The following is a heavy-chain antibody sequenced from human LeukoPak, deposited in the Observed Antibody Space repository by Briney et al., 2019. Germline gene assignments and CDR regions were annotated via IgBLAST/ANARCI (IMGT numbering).Heavy chain of an antibody. CDR3: AKGVAGTYNDY. CDR2: ISYDGSNK. J-gene: IGHJ4*02. Sequence: GRSLRLSCAASGFTFSSYGMHWVRQAPGKGLEWVAVISYDGSNKYYADSVKGRFTISRDNSKSTLYLQMNSLRAEDTAVYYCAKGVAGTYNDYWGQGTLVTVSS. V-gene: IGHV3-30*18. CDR1: GFTFSSYG. D-gene: IGHD6-19*01.